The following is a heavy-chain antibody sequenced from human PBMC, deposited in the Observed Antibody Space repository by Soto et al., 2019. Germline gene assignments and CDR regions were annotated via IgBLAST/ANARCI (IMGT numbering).Heavy chain of an antibody. V-gene: IGHV3-7*05. D-gene: IGHD3-16*01. CDR1: GFTFSDYW. J-gene: IGHJ4*02. CDR3: EDGGGRPTWTH. CDR2: IKGDGSGK. Sequence: GGSLRLSCAASGFTFSDYWMAWFGQAPGKGLEWVAEIKGDGSGKSLVDSVKGRFTISRDNAKNTLYLQMNSLGAEDTAVYYCEDGGGRPTWTHWGQGTLVTVSS.